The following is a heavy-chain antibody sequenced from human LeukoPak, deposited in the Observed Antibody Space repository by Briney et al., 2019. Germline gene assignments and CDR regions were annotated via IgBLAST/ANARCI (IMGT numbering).Heavy chain of an antibody. D-gene: IGHD3-10*01. CDR2: INEDGSST. CDR1: GYSFSAYW. Sequence: PGGSLRLSCEASGYSFSAYWMHWVRQGPGKGLVWVSRINEDGSSTSYAESVRGRFTISRDNAKNTLYLQMNSLRADDTAVYYCTRDTFGPRDSWDQGTLVTVSS. CDR3: TRDTFGPRDS. J-gene: IGHJ4*02. V-gene: IGHV3-74*01.